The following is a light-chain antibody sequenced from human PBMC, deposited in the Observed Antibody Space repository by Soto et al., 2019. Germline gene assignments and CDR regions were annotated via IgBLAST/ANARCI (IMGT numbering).Light chain of an antibody. Sequence: DIQMTQSPSSVSASVGDRVTTTCRASQDIRTWLAWYQQKPGKAPKLLIYKTSILENGVPSRFSGSGSGTEFTLSISSLQPDDFATYFCLQYNYYPLTLGGGTKVDIK. V-gene: IGKV1-5*03. CDR2: KTS. CDR3: LQYNYYPLT. CDR1: QDIRTW. J-gene: IGKJ4*01.